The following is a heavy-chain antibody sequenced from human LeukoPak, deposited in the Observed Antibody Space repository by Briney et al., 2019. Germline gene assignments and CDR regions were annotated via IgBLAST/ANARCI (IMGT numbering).Heavy chain of an antibody. CDR2: IYHSGST. CDR3: ARGGGIVVVIYAFDI. V-gene: IGHV4-30-2*01. CDR1: GGSISSGGYS. Sequence: SETLSLTCAVSGGSISSGGYSWSWIRQPPGKGLEWIGNIYHSGSTYYNPSLKSRVTISVDRSKNQFSLKLSSVTAADTAVYYCARGGGIVVVIYAFDIWGQGTMVTVSS. J-gene: IGHJ3*02. D-gene: IGHD3-22*01.